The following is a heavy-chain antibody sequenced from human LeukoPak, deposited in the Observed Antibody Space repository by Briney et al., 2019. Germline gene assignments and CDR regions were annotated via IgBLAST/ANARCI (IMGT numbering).Heavy chain of an antibody. V-gene: IGHV6-1*01. J-gene: IGHJ6*02. D-gene: IGHD5-18*01. CDR1: GDSVSSNSAA. CDR2: TYYRSKWYN. CDR3: AKDLDVDTAMVTNYYGMDV. Sequence: SQTLSLTCAISGDSVSSNSAAWNWIRQSPWRGLEWLGRTYYRSKWYNDYAVSVKSRITTNPDTSKNQFSLQLNTVTPEDTAVYYCAKDLDVDTAMVTNYYGMDVWGQGTTVTVSS.